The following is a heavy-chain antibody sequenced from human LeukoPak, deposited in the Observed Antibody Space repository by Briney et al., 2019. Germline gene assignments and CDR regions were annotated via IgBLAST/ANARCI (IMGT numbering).Heavy chain of an antibody. CDR2: INPNSGDT. CDR3: ARDWYQKVFDI. J-gene: IGHJ3*02. D-gene: IGHD2-2*01. Sequence: ASVKVSCKASGYTFTGYYMHWVRQAPGQGLEWMGWINPNSGDTNYAQKFQGRVTMTRDTSISTAYMELSRLRSDDTAVYYCARDWYQKVFDIWGQGTMVTVSS. CDR1: GYTFTGYY. V-gene: IGHV1-2*02.